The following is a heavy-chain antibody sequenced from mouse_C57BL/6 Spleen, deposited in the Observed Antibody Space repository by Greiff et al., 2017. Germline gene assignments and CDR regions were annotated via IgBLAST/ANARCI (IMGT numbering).Heavy chain of an antibody. V-gene: IGHV5-4*01. D-gene: IGHD3-1*01. CDR2: ISDGGSYT. CDR3: ARDPDSGPFAY. Sequence: EVKLVESGGGLVKPGGSLKLSCAASGFTFSSYAMSWVRQTPEKRLEWVATISDGGSYTYYPDNVKGRFTISRDNAKNNLYLQMSHLKSEDTAMYYCARDPDSGPFAYWGQGTLVTVSA. CDR1: GFTFSSYA. J-gene: IGHJ3*01.